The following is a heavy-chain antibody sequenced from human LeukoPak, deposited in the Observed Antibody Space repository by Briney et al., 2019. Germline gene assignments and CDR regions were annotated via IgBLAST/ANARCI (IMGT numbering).Heavy chain of an antibody. D-gene: IGHD6-13*01. Sequence: SETLSLTCTVSGGSISSYYWSWIRQPAGKGLEWIGRIYSSGITNYNPSLKSRVSMSVDTSKNQFSLKLTSVAAADTAVYYCARAGGYGSPLGYWGQGTLVTVSS. J-gene: IGHJ4*02. CDR3: ARAGGYGSPLGY. CDR2: IYSSGIT. V-gene: IGHV4-4*07. CDR1: GGSISSYY.